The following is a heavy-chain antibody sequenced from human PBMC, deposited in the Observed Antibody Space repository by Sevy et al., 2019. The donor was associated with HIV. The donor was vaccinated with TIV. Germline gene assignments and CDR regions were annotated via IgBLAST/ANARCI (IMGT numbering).Heavy chain of an antibody. CDR3: AKGGGGHYDPDEIAYYFYYYNMDV. J-gene: IGHJ6*03. D-gene: IGHD3-22*01. CDR2: ISGSGTRT. CDR1: GFSFDSYG. Sequence: GGSLRLSCAVSGFSFDSYGMTWVRQAPGKGLEWVSAISGSGTRTYYADSVKGRFIISRDNSKNTLDLQMNSVRAEDTAIYYGAKGGGGHYDPDEIAYYFYYYNMDVWGKGTTVTVSS. V-gene: IGHV3-23*01.